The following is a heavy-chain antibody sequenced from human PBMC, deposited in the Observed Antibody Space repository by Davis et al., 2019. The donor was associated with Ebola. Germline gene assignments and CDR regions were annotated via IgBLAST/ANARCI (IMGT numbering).Heavy chain of an antibody. D-gene: IGHD3-16*01. V-gene: IGHV1-69*13. Sequence: SVKVSCKASGYTFTSYYVHWVRQAPGQGLEWMGGIIPTFGAPTYAQRFQGRVTITADESTRTAYMELSSLTSEDTAVYFCARRGVIWGIYGMDVWGQGTTVTVSS. J-gene: IGHJ6*02. CDR1: GYTFTSYY. CDR2: IIPTFGAP. CDR3: ARRGVIWGIYGMDV.